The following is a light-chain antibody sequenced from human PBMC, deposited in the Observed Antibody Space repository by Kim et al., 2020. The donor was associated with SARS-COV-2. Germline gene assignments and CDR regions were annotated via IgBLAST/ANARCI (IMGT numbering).Light chain of an antibody. CDR1: GTDVGVYYS. V-gene: IGLV2-8*01. CDR2: EFL. J-gene: IGLJ3*02. CDR3: SSYAGSNNLV. Sequence: QSVTPSSPVTGTDVGVYYSVSWYQQRPARVPNLIFYEFLKRPSAVPVRFSGSKSGNPASLTVSGLQAEDQADYFCSSYAGSNNLVFGGGTQLNVL.